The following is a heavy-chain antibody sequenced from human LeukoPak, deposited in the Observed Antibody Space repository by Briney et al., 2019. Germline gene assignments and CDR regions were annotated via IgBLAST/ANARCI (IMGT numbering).Heavy chain of an antibody. D-gene: IGHD3-22*01. V-gene: IGHV1-46*01. CDR3: ARESGNGYYLQNFDY. CDR1: GYTFTSYY. Sequence: ASVKVSCKASGYTFTSYYMHWVRQAPGQGLEWMGIINPSGGSTSYAQKFQGRVTMTRDMSTSTVYMELSSLRSEDTAVYYCARESGNGYYLQNFDYWGQGTLVTVSS. CDR2: INPSGGST. J-gene: IGHJ4*02.